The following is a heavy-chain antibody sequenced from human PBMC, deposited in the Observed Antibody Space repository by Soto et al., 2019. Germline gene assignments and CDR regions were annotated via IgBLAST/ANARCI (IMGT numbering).Heavy chain of an antibody. CDR2: ISSSGSTI. CDR3: ARGQEKYSGSDLGIDY. V-gene: IGHV3-11*04. Sequence: GGSLRLSCAASGFTFSDYYMSWIRQAPGKGLEWVSYISSSGSTIYYADSVKGRFTISRDNAKNSLYLQMNSLRAEDTAVYYCARGQEKYSGSDLGIDYWGQGTLVTVSS. J-gene: IGHJ4*02. CDR1: GFTFSDYY. D-gene: IGHD5-12*01.